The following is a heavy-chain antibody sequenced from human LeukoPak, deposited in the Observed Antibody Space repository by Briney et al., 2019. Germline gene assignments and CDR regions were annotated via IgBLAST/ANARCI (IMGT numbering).Heavy chain of an antibody. CDR2: IYSGGST. CDR3: AKAYDSSGYYGAHAFDI. J-gene: IGHJ3*02. D-gene: IGHD3-22*01. V-gene: IGHV3-66*01. CDR1: GFTFSDYY. Sequence: PGGSLRLSCAASGFTFSDYYMSWIRQAPGKGLEWVSVIYSGGSTYYADSVKGRFTISRDNSKNTLYLQMNSLRAEDTAVYYCAKAYDSSGYYGAHAFDIWGQGTMVTVSS.